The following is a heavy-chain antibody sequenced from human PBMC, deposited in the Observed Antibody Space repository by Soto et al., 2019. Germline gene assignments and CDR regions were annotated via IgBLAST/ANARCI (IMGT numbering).Heavy chain of an antibody. D-gene: IGHD3-3*01. Sequence: SETLSLTCAVYGGSFSGYYWSWIRQPPGKGLEWIGEINHSGSTNYNPSIKSRVTISVDTSKNQFSLKLSSVTAADTAVYYCARVIDYDFWSGPRDAFDIWGQGTMVT. J-gene: IGHJ3*02. CDR3: ARVIDYDFWSGPRDAFDI. V-gene: IGHV4-34*01. CDR2: INHSGST. CDR1: GGSFSGYY.